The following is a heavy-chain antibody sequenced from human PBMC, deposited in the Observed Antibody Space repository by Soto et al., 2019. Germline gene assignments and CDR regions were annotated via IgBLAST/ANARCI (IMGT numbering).Heavy chain of an antibody. CDR3: ATLYMVRGVRTFDY. D-gene: IGHD3-10*01. Sequence: QVQLQESGPGLVKPSQTLSLTCTVSGGSISSGGYYWSWIRQHPGKGLEWIGYIYYTGSTYYNPSLKSRVTVSVDTSKNQFSLKLSSVTAADTAVYYCATLYMVRGVRTFDYWGQGTLVTVSS. J-gene: IGHJ4*02. CDR1: GGSISSGGYY. CDR2: IYYTGST. V-gene: IGHV4-31*03.